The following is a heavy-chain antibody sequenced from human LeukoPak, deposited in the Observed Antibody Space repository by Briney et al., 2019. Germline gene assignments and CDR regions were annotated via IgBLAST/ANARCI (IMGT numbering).Heavy chain of an antibody. V-gene: IGHV3-30*02. CDR1: GFTFSSYG. J-gene: IGHJ4*02. CDR2: IRYDGSNK. Sequence: GGSLRLSCAASGFTFSSYGMHWVRQAPRKGLEWVAFIRYDGSNKYYADSVKGRFTISRDNSKNTLYLQMNSLRAEDTAVYYCAKDNAIFGVLFDYWGQGTLVTVSS. D-gene: IGHD3-3*01. CDR3: AKDNAIFGVLFDY.